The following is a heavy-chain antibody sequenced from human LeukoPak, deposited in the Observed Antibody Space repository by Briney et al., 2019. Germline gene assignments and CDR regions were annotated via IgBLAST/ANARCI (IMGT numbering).Heavy chain of an antibody. CDR1: GFTFSTYA. CDR3: AKGSYYDSSGSFYFDY. D-gene: IGHD3-22*01. J-gene: IGHJ4*02. Sequence: GGSLRLSCAASGFTFSTYAMHWVRQAPGKGLDWVALISNDGNNKYYADSVKGRFTISRDNSKNTLYLQMISLRAEDTAVYYCAKGSYYDSSGSFYFDYWGQGTLVTVSS. CDR2: ISNDGNNK. V-gene: IGHV3-30*18.